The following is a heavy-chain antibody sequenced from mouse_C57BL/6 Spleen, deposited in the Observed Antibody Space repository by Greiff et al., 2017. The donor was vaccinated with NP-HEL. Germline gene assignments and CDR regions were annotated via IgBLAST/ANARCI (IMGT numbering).Heavy chain of an antibody. J-gene: IGHJ3*01. CDR1: GFNIKDDY. Sequence: VQLKESGAELVRPGASVKLSCTASGFNIKDDYMHWVKQRPEQGLEWIGWIDPENGDTEYASKFQGKATITADTSSNTAYLQLSSLTSEDTAVYYCTTSGGSGGSWFAYWGQGTLVTVSA. CDR3: TTSGGSGGSWFAY. V-gene: IGHV14-4*01. CDR2: IDPENGDT. D-gene: IGHD1-1*01.